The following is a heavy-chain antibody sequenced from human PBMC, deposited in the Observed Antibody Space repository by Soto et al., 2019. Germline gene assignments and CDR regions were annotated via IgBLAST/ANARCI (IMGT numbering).Heavy chain of an antibody. CDR1: GFSVSLNY. D-gene: IGHD2-15*01. J-gene: IGHJ6*02. CDR2: IYSGGTT. Sequence: EVQLVESGGALVQPGGSLRLSCAASGFSVSLNYMAWVRQAPGKGLEWVSVIYSGGTTFYADSVKGRFTISRDSSRNTLFLQKDSVRADDTAVYYCAGAGVAIDVPHYYYALDVWGQGTTVAVYS. CDR3: AGAGVAIDVPHYYYALDV. V-gene: IGHV3-66*01.